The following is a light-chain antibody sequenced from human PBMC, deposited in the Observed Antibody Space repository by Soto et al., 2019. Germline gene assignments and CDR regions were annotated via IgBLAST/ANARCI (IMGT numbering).Light chain of an antibody. J-gene: IGLJ1*01. Sequence: QSALTQPASVSGSPGQSITISCTGTSXDVGDYNYVSWYQQHPGKAPKLMIYEVSNRPSGVSNRFSGSKSGHTASLTISGLQSEDEADYFCTSYTSSTTLDVFGTGTKVTVL. V-gene: IGLV2-14*01. CDR3: TSYTSSTTLDV. CDR1: SXDVGDYNY. CDR2: EVS.